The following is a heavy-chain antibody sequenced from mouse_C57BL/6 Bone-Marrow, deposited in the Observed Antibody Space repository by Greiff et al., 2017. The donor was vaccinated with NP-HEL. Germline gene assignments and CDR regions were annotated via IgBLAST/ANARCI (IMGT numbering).Heavy chain of an antibody. Sequence: EVKLMESGPELFKPGVAVKMDCKAAGHRLACYGSQLVGGVHGKSLDVIGYIPPGSGGTSYNQKFKGKATLTVNKSSSTAYMELRSLTSEDSAVYYCASAYYSNDRSFFDCWGQGTTLTVSS. CDR1: GHRLACYG. CDR3: ASAYYSNDRSFFDC. V-gene: IGHV1-22*01. J-gene: IGHJ2*01. D-gene: IGHD2-5*01. CDR2: IPPGSGGT.